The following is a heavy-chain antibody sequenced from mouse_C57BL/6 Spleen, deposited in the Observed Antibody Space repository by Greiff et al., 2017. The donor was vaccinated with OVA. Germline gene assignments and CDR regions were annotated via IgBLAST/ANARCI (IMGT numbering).Heavy chain of an antibody. J-gene: IGHJ4*01. CDR3: AGAWSYYAMDY. Sequence: VQLQQSGAELMKPGASVKLSCKATGYTFTGYWIEWVKQRPGHGLEWIGEILPGSGSTNYNEKFKGKATFTADTSSNTAYMQLSSLTTEDSAVYSCAGAWSYYAMDYWGQGTSVTVAS. CDR2: ILPGSGST. CDR1: GYTFTGYW. V-gene: IGHV1-9*01.